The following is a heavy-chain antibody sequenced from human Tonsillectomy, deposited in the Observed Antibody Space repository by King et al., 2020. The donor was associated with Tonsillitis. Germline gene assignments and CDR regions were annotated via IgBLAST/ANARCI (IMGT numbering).Heavy chain of an antibody. CDR3: ARDYGSGSY. Sequence: VQLVESGGGLVQPGGSLRLSCAASGFSFNSHPMSWVRQAPGKGLEWVSAISDIGGNTYYADSVKGLFTISRDNSKNTLYLQMNSLRAEDTAVYYCARDYGSGSYWGQGTLVTVSS. CDR2: ISDIGGNT. J-gene: IGHJ4*02. CDR1: GFSFNSHP. V-gene: IGHV3-23*04. D-gene: IGHD3-10*01.